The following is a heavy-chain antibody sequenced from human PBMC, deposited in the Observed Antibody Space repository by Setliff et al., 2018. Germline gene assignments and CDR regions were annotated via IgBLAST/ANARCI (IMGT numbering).Heavy chain of an antibody. CDR3: ARLGGWLQLGGFDY. CDR1: GFTFSSYA. V-gene: IGHV4-34*01. Sequence: PGGSLRLSCAASGFTFSSYAMSWVRQAPGKGLEWIGEINHSGSTNYNPSLKSRVTISVDTSKNQFSLKLSSATAADTAVYYCARLGGWLQLGGFDYWGQGTLVTVSS. D-gene: IGHD5-12*01. CDR2: INHSGST. J-gene: IGHJ4*02.